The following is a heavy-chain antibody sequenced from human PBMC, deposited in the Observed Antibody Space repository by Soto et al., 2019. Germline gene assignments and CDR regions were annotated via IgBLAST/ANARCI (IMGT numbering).Heavy chain of an antibody. CDR2: ITDNGGST. D-gene: IGHD4-17*01. CDR1: GFTFSRDG. J-gene: IGHJ4*02. CDR3: AKERATTTAFDY. Sequence: LSCSASGFTFSRDGMRLVRQAPGKGLEWVSLITDNGGSTYYADSVKGRFTISRDNTKNTLFLQMNSLRAEDTAVYYCAKERATTTAFDYWGQGALVTVSS. V-gene: IGHV3-23*01.